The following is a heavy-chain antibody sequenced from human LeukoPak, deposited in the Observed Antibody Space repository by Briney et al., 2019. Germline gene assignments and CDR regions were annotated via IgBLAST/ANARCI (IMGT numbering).Heavy chain of an antibody. D-gene: IGHD3-3*01. V-gene: IGHV1-2*04. CDR1: GYTFTSYY. CDR2: INPNSGGT. CDR3: ARESQGYDFWSGYPYYYYYGMDV. J-gene: IGHJ6*02. Sequence: ASVKVSCKASGYTFTSYYMHWVRQAPGQGLGWMGWINPNSGGTNYAQKFQGWVTMTRDTSISTAYMELSRLRSDDTAVYYCARESQGYDFWSGYPYYYYYGMDVWGQGTTVTVSS.